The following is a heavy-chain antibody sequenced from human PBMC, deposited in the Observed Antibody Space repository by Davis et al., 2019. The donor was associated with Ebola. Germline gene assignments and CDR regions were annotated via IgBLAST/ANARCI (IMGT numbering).Heavy chain of an antibody. CDR2: IYYSGST. Sequence: MPSETLSLTCTVSGGSISSYYWSWIRQPPGKGLEWIGYIYYSGSTNYNPSLKSRVTISVDTSKKQFSLKLTSVTAAGTAVYYCASRLLPYYFDYWGQGTLVTVAS. V-gene: IGHV4-59*08. CDR1: GGSISSYY. J-gene: IGHJ4*02. D-gene: IGHD3-22*01. CDR3: ASRLLPYYFDY.